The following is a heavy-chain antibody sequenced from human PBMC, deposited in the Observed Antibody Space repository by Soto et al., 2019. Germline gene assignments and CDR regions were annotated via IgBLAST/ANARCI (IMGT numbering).Heavy chain of an antibody. V-gene: IGHV1-18*01. CDR1: GYTFTSYG. CDR3: AKMEVWFGELTSYYYYYGMDV. CDR2: ISAYNGNT. Sequence: ASVKVSCKASGYTFTSYGISWVRQAPGQGLEWMGWISAYNGNTNYAQKLQGRVTMTTDTSTSTAYIELRSLRSDDTAVYYCAKMEVWFGELTSYYYYYGMDVWG. J-gene: IGHJ6*02. D-gene: IGHD3-10*01.